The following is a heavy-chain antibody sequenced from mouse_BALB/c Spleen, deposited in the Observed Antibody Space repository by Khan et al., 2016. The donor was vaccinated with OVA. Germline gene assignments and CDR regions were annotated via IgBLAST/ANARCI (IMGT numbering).Heavy chain of an antibody. CDR1: GYTFINYW. D-gene: IGHD1-1*01. CDR3: ARRGLRWDFDY. V-gene: IGHV1-7*01. CDR2: INPSTGYT. J-gene: IGHJ2*01. Sequence: QVQLKVPGAELAKPGASVKMSCKASGYTFINYWILWVKQRPGQGLEWIGYINPSTGYTEYNQNFKDKATLTADKSSSTAYMQLSSLTSEDSAVYYCARRGLRWDFDYWGQGTTLTVSS.